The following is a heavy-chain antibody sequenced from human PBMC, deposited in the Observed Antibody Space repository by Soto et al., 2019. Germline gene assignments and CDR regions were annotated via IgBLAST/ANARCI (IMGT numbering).Heavy chain of an antibody. CDR3: ARERDIVVVPAAMGRKYWFDP. J-gene: IGHJ5*02. CDR2: INHSGST. D-gene: IGHD2-2*01. Sequence: PSETLSLTCAVYGGSFSGYYWSWIRQPPGKGLEWIGEINHSGSTNYNPSLKSRVTISVDTSKNQFSLKLSSVTAADTAVYYCARERDIVVVPAAMGRKYWFDPWGQGTLVTVSS. CDR1: GGSFSGYY. V-gene: IGHV4-34*01.